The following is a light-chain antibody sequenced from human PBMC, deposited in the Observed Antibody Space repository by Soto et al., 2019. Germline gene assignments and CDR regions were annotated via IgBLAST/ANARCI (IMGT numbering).Light chain of an antibody. J-gene: IGLJ1*01. Sequence: QSALTQPASVSGSPGQSITISCTGTSSDIGHYDYVSWYQQHPGKAPKLMIYHVTYRPSGVSNRYSGSKSGNSASLTISGLQADDEADYYCCSLTTPHTYVFGSGTTLTVL. CDR1: SSDIGHYDY. CDR2: HVT. V-gene: IGLV2-14*03. CDR3: CSLTTPHTYV.